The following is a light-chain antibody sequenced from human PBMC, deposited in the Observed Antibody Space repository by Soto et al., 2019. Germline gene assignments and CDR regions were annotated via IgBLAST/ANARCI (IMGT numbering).Light chain of an antibody. J-gene: IGKJ4*01. CDR3: QQFSSYPLT. Sequence: EIVLTQSPATLSLSPGARAPLSCRASQSVSSYLAWYQQKPGQAPRLLIYDAYNRATGIPPRFSGSGSGTDFTLTISRLEPEDFAVYYCQQFSSYPLTFGGGTKVDIK. CDR2: DAY. V-gene: IGKV3-11*01. CDR1: QSVSSY.